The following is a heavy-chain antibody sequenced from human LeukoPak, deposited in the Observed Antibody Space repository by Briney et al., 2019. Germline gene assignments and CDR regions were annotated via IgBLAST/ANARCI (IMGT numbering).Heavy chain of an antibody. V-gene: IGHV1-18*01. Sequence: ASVKVSCKASGYTFTSYGISWVRQAPGQGLEWMGWISAYNGNTNYAQKLQGRVTMTTDTSTITAYMELRSLRSDDTAVYYCARDLSSGSSSWYDYWGQGTLVTVSS. J-gene: IGHJ4*02. CDR3: ARDLSSGSSSWYDY. CDR2: ISAYNGNT. D-gene: IGHD6-13*01. CDR1: GYTFTSYG.